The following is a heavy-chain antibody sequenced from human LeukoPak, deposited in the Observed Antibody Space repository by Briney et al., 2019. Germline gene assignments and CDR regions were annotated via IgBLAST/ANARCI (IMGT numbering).Heavy chain of an antibody. CDR3: ARAYLHYGSGSYVWFDP. Sequence: SETLSLTCTVSGGSMSSYYWSWIRQPPGKGLEWMGYIYCSGSTNYNPSLKSRVTISVDTSKNQFSLKLSSVTAADTAVYYCARAYLHYGSGSYVWFDPWGQGTLVTVSS. V-gene: IGHV4-59*01. CDR2: IYCSGST. J-gene: IGHJ5*02. CDR1: GGSMSSYY. D-gene: IGHD3-10*01.